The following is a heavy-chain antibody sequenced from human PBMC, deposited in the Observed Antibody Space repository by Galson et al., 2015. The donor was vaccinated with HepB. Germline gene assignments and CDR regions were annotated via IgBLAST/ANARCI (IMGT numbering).Heavy chain of an antibody. D-gene: IGHD3-9*01. CDR1: GFTFSSYW. J-gene: IGHJ4*02. V-gene: IGHV3-7*03. CDR2: IKQDGSEK. CDR3: ARVGGRDYDILTAITTFDY. Sequence: SLRLSCAASGFTFSSYWMSWVRQAPGKGLEWVANIKQDGSEKYYVDSVKGRFTISRDNAKNSLYLQMNSLRAEDTAVYYCARVGGRDYDILTAITTFDYWGQGTLVTVSS.